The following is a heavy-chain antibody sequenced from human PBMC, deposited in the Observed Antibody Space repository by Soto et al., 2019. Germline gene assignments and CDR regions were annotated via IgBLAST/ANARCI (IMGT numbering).Heavy chain of an antibody. Sequence: QVHLVQSGAEVRKPGASVKVSCKASGYTFSSYAMHWVRQAPGQRLEWMGWINAGYGNTKSSQKFQDRVTISRDTSASTAYMELTRLRSEDTAVYYCASYSGDGTFYFWGHGNLVTVSS. D-gene: IGHD7-27*01. CDR3: ASYSGDGTFYF. CDR1: GYTFSSYA. V-gene: IGHV1-3*01. CDR2: INAGYGNT. J-gene: IGHJ4*01.